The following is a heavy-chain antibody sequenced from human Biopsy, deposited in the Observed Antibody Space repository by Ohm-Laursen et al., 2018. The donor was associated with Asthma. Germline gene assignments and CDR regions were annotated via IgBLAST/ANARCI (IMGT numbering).Heavy chain of an antibody. CDR2: INAGNGNT. CDR3: ARTYYDFLTGQVNDALAM. D-gene: IGHD3-9*01. Sequence: ASVKASCKASGYTFINYAIHWVRQAPGQRLEWMGWINAGNGNTKYSEKFQGRVTITRDTSASTAYMDLSSLRSEDTAVYYCARTYYDFLTGQVNDALAMWGQGTVVIVSS. V-gene: IGHV1-3*01. J-gene: IGHJ3*02. CDR1: GYTFINYA.